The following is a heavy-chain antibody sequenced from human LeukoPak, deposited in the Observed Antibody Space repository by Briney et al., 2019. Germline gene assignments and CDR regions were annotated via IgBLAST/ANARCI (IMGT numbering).Heavy chain of an antibody. V-gene: IGHV4-34*01. CDR2: INHSGST. D-gene: IGHD3-10*01. CDR3: ARAHAKYYGSGSPINWFDP. Sequence: SETLSLTCAVYGGSFSGYYWSWIRQPPGKGLEWIGEINHSGSTNYNPSLKGRVTISVDTSKNHFSLKLSSVTAADTAVYYCARAHAKYYGSGSPINWFDPWGQGTLVTVSS. J-gene: IGHJ5*02. CDR1: GGSFSGYY.